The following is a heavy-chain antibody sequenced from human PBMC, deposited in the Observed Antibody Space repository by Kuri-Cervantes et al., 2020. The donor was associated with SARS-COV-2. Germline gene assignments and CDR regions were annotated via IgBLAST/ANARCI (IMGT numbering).Heavy chain of an antibody. CDR3: ATSPLWGWFDP. Sequence: ASVKVSCKASGYNFTSYGINWVRQAPVQGLEWMGWISGYNGNTNYAQKFQGRVTITADKSTSTAYMELSSLRSEDTAVYYCATSPLWGWFDPWGQGTLVTVSS. D-gene: IGHD7-27*01. J-gene: IGHJ5*02. CDR2: ISGYNGNT. V-gene: IGHV1-18*01. CDR1: GYNFTSYG.